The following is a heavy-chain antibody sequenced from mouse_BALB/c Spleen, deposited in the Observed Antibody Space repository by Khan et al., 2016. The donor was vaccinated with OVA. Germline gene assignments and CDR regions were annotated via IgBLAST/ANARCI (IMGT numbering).Heavy chain of an antibody. CDR3: ARTARIKY. J-gene: IGHJ2*01. D-gene: IGHD1-2*01. V-gene: IGHV3-2*02. CDR1: GSSITSGYV. CDR2: ISYSGRT. Sequence: EVQLQESGPGLVKPSQSLSLTCTVTGSSITSGYVWNWIRQFQGNKLEWMGYISYSGRTNYNPSLKSRISITRDTSKNQCVRQLNSVTTEDTATYYCARTARIKYWGQGTTLTVSS.